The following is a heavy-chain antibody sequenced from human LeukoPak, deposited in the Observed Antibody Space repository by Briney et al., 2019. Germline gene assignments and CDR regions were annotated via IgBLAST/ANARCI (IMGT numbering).Heavy chain of an antibody. CDR3: ARDSMIVVAKGWFDP. V-gene: IGHV1-18*01. J-gene: IGHJ5*02. CDR2: ISAYNGNT. CDR1: GYTFTSYG. Sequence: ASVKVSCKASGYTFTSYGISWVRQAPGQGLEWMGWISAYNGNTNYAQKLQGRVTMTTDTSTSTAYMALRSLRSDDTAVYYCARDSMIVVAKGWFDPWGQGTLVTVSS. D-gene: IGHD3-22*01.